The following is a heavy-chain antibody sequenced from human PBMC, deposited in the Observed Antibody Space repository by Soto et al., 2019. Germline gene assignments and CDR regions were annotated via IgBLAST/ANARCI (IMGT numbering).Heavy chain of an antibody. D-gene: IGHD3-10*02. Sequence: QITLKESGPALVKPTQTLTLTCTFSGFSLSTSGEAVGWIRQPPGEALEWLALISWDDDNRYNPTLKTRLTIPKDTSKNQVVLTLTNMDPVDTATYYCAHYVSASPAGWFDPWGQGILVTVSS. CDR2: ISWDDDN. V-gene: IGHV2-5*02. J-gene: IGHJ5*02. CDR1: GFSLSTSGEA. CDR3: AHYVSASPAGWFDP.